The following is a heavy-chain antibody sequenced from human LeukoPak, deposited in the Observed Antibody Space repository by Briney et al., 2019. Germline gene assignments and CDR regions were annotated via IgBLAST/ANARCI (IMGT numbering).Heavy chain of an antibody. Sequence: GASVKVSCKASGYTFTDYYMHWVRQAPGQGLEWMGWISAYNGNTNYAQKLQGRVTMTTDTSTSTAYMELRSLRSDDTAVYYCARGPGEYQLLYLKSRNWFDPWGQGTLVTVSS. J-gene: IGHJ5*02. CDR1: GYTFTDYY. CDR3: ARGPGEYQLLYLKSRNWFDP. CDR2: ISAYNGNT. V-gene: IGHV1-18*04. D-gene: IGHD2-2*02.